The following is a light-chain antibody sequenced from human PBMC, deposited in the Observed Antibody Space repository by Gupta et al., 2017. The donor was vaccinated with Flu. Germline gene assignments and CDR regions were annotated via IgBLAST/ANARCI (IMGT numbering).Light chain of an antibody. V-gene: IGLV2-14*01. CDR3: SSYTSSNTLYV. CDR2: EVN. CDR1: SSDVGGYNN. Sequence: QSALTQSASVSGSPGQSITISCTGTSSDVGGYNNVSWYQQHPGKAPKLMIYEVNNRPSGVSNRFSGSKSDNTASLTISGLQAEDEADDYCSSYTSSNTLYVFGTGTKVTVL. J-gene: IGLJ1*01.